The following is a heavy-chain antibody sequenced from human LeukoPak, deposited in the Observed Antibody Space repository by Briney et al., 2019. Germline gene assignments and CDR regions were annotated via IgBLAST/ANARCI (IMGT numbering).Heavy chain of an antibody. V-gene: IGHV4-59*01. D-gene: IGHD6-13*01. J-gene: IGHJ3*02. CDR2: IYYSGST. CDR3: ARDRGGVSSSWFDAFDI. Sequence: SSETLSLTCTVSGGSISSYYWSWIRQPPGKGLEWIGYIYYSGSTNYNPSPKSRVTISVDTSKNQFSLKLSSVTAADTAVYYCARDRGGVSSSWFDAFDIWGQGTMVTVSS. CDR1: GGSISSYY.